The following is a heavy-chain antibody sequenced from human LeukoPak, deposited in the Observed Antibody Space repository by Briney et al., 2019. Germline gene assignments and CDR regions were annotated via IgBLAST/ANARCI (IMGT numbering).Heavy chain of an antibody. J-gene: IGHJ4*02. D-gene: IGHD4-17*01. V-gene: IGHV4-59*01. CDR1: GGSISSYY. CDR2: IYYSGST. Sequence: SETLSLTCTVSGGSISSYYWSWIRQPPGKGLEWIGYIYYSGSTNYNPSLKSRVTMSVDTSKNQFSLKLSSVTAADTAVYYCATSPGYGDDYFDYWGQGTLVTVSS. CDR3: ATSPGYGDDYFDY.